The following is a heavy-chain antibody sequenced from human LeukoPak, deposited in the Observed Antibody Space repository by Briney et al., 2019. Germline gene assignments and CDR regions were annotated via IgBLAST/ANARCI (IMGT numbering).Heavy chain of an antibody. Sequence: ASVKVSCKASGYRFSSYYMIWVRQAPGQGLEWMGIINPSGGSTYYAQKFQGRVTMTRDTSISTAYMELSRLRSDDTAVYYCARDQGQWLGNWFDPWGQGTLVTVSS. CDR3: ARDQGQWLGNWFDP. J-gene: IGHJ5*02. CDR2: INPSGGST. V-gene: IGHV1-46*01. CDR1: GYRFSSYY. D-gene: IGHD6-19*01.